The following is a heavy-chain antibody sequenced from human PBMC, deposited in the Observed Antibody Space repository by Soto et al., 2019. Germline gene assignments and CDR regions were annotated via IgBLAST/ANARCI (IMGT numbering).Heavy chain of an antibody. CDR3: TNDKFSGSYYVRGLTYYFEY. Sequence: EVQLVESGGGLVQPGGSLRLSCAVSGLTFSDYWMSWVRQAPGKGLEWVANIRQDESEKNYAGSVKGRFTISRDNAKSSVYLQMNSLRAVDTAVYYCTNDKFSGSYYVRGLTYYFEYWGQGTLVTVSS. CDR1: GLTFSDYW. V-gene: IGHV3-7*03. CDR2: IRQDESEK. J-gene: IGHJ4*02. D-gene: IGHD1-26*01.